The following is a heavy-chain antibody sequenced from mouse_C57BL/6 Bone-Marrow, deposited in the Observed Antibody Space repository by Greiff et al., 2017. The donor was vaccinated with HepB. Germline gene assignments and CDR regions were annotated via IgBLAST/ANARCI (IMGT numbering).Heavy chain of an antibody. J-gene: IGHJ3*01. CDR2: IHPNSGST. D-gene: IGHD4-1*01. CDR3: AREGLGGWFAY. Sequence: QVQLKQPGAELVKPGASVKLSCKASGYTFTSYWMHWVKQRPGQGLEWIGMIHPNSGSTNYNEKFKSKATLTVDKSSSTAYMQLSSLTSEDSAVYYCAREGLGGWFAYWGQGTLVTVSA. V-gene: IGHV1-64*01. CDR1: GYTFTSYW.